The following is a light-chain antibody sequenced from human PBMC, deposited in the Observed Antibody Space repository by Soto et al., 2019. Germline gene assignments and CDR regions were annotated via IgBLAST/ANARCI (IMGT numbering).Light chain of an antibody. V-gene: IGKV2-30*01. CDR1: QSLVNSDGNTY. CDR2: KVS. Sequence: EVVMTQSPLSLPVTLGQPASISCRSSQSLVNSDGNTYLNWFHQRPGQSPRRLKYKVSNRDSGVPDRFSGSVSGTDFTLRISRVEAEHVGVYYCMQGSPWPRTFGQGTREEI. J-gene: IGKJ1*01. CDR3: MQGSPWPRT.